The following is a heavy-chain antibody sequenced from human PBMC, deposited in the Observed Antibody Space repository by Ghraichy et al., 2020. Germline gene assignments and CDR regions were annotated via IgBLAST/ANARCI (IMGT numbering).Heavy chain of an antibody. CDR2: IYYTGST. Sequence: SQTLSLTCTVSGVSISSADFYWSWIRQPPGKGLEWVGYIYYTGSTSYNPSLKSRVTISVDTSKNQFSLKLSSVTAADTALYYCAREEGRDYGDFHYYYAMDVWGQGTTVTVFS. D-gene: IGHD4-17*01. CDR1: GVSISSADFY. J-gene: IGHJ6*02. CDR3: AREEGRDYGDFHYYYAMDV. V-gene: IGHV4-30-4*01.